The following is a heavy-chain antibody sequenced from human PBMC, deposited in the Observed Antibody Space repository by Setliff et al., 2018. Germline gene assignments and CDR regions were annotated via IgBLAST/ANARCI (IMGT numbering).Heavy chain of an antibody. Sequence: RGSLRLSCATSGFSFSDHSMDWVRQAPGKGLEWVGRTRNKVSSYITEYAASVRGRFTISRDDSKGIAYLQMDSLKTEDTAVYYCAKVGSTWPEHFPHWGQGTLVTVSS. D-gene: IGHD6-13*01. V-gene: IGHV3-72*01. CDR3: AKVGSTWPEHFPH. J-gene: IGHJ1*01. CDR1: GFSFSDHS. CDR2: TRNKVSSYIT.